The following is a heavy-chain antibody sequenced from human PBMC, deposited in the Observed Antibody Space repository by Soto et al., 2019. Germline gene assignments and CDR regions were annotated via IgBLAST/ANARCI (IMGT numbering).Heavy chain of an antibody. D-gene: IGHD3-10*01. CDR3: ARVGHYYGSGTTYDY. J-gene: IGHJ4*02. V-gene: IGHV1-3*01. Sequence: ASVKVSCKASGYTSTSYAMHWVRQAPGQRLEWMGWINAGNGNTKYSQKFQGRVTITRDTSASTAYMELSSLRSEDTAVYYCARVGHYYGSGTTYDYWGQGTLVTVSS. CDR1: GYTSTSYA. CDR2: INAGNGNT.